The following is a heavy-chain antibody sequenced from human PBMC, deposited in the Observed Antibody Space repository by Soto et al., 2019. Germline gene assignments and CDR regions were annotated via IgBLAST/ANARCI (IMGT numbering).Heavy chain of an antibody. CDR2: INAGNGNT. Sequence: ASVKVSCKASGYTFTSYAMHWVRQAPGQRLEWMGWINAGNGNTKYSQKFQGRVTITRDTSASTAYMELSSLRSEDTAVYYCARASLHYLSPELDYWGQGTLVTVSS. CDR3: ARASLHYLSPELDY. D-gene: IGHD1-26*01. V-gene: IGHV1-3*01. J-gene: IGHJ4*02. CDR1: GYTFTSYA.